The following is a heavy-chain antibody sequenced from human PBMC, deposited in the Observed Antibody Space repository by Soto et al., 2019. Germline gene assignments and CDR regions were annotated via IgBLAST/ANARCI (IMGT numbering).Heavy chain of an antibody. D-gene: IGHD3-22*01. CDR3: ARKGYRGSSGYYDFDY. Sequence: ASETLSLTCTVSGGSISSSSYYWGWIRQPPGKGLEWIGSIYYSGSTYYNPSLKSRVTISVDTSKNQFSLKLSSVTAADTAVYYCARKGYRGSSGYYDFDYWGQGTLVTVSS. J-gene: IGHJ4*02. V-gene: IGHV4-39*07. CDR2: IYYSGST. CDR1: GGSISSSSYY.